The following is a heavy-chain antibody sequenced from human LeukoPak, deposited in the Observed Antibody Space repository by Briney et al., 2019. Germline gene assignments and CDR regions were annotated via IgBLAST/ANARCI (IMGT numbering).Heavy chain of an antibody. J-gene: IGHJ4*02. CDR1: GGSISSYY. D-gene: IGHD6-19*01. Sequence: SETLSLTCTVSGGSISSYYWSWIRQPPGKGLEWIGYIYYSGSTNYNPSLKSRVTISVDKSKNQFSLKLSSVTAADTAVYYCAREFSSGWSPYYFDYWGQGTLVTVSS. CDR3: AREFSSGWSPYYFDY. V-gene: IGHV4-59*12. CDR2: IYYSGST.